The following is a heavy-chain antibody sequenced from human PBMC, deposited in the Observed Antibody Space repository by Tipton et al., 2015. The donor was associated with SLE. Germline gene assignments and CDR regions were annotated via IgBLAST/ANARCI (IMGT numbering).Heavy chain of an antibody. CDR1: GFTFDDYV. Sequence: SLRLSCAASGFTFDDYVMHWVRQAPGKGLEWVSLISWDGGSTNYADSVKGRFTIFRDNTKNFLYLQMNSLRTEDTGMYYCAKDKRSVSFYIEVWGEGTTVTVSS. CDR2: ISWDGGST. CDR3: AKDKRSVSFYIEV. D-gene: IGHD5/OR15-5a*01. V-gene: IGHV3-43D*04. J-gene: IGHJ6*03.